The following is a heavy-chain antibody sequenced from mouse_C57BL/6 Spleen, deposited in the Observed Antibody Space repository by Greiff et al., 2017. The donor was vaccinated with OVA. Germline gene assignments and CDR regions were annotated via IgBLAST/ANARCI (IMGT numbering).Heavy chain of an antibody. CDR2: ISSGGDYI. D-gene: IGHD2-3*01. V-gene: IGHV5-9-1*02. J-gene: IGHJ3*01. Sequence: EVHLVESGEGLVKPGGSLKLSCAASGFTFSSYAMSWVRQTPEKRLEWVAYISSGGDYIYYADTVKGRFTISRDNARNTLYLQMSSLKSEDTAMYYCTSDGYFQAWFAYWGQGTLVTVSA. CDR1: GFTFSSYA. CDR3: TSDGYFQAWFAY.